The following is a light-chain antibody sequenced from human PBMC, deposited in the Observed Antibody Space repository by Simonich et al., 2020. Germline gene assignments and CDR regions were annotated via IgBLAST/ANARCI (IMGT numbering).Light chain of an antibody. CDR2: AAS. CDR3: QQYNSYPYT. J-gene: IGKJ2*01. V-gene: IGKV1-39*01. Sequence: DIQMTQSTSSLSASVGDRVTITCRSSQSISSYLNWYQQKPGKAPKLLIYAASSLRSGVPSRFSGSGSGTEFTLTISSLQPDDFATYYCQQYNSYPYTFGQGTKLEIK. CDR1: QSISSY.